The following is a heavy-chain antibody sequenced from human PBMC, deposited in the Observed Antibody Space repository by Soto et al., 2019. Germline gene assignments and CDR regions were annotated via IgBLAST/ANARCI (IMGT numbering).Heavy chain of an antibody. V-gene: IGHV3-23*01. CDR1: GFTFSNYA. CDR3: AKGVRSGSRVSRLDV. Sequence: EVQVLVSGGGLVQPGRSLRLTCAGSGFTFSNYAMTWVRQAPGKGLEWISAISDDGINTKYSDSVWGRFTISRDNSRKTVDLQMNSLRAEDTAVYFCAKGVRSGSRVSRLDVWGQGTTVTVSS. J-gene: IGHJ6*02. D-gene: IGHD1-26*01. CDR2: ISDDGINT.